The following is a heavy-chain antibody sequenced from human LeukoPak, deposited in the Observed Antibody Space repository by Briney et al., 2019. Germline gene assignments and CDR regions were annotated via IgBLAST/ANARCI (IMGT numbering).Heavy chain of an antibody. CDR3: ARAGYGDSDFDY. D-gene: IGHD4-17*01. V-gene: IGHV4-34*01. CDR2: INHSGST. CDR1: GGSFSGYY. Sequence: PSETLSLTCAVYGGSFSGYYWSWIRQPPGKGLEWIGEINHSGSTNYNPSLKSRVTISVDTSKNQFSLKLSSVTAAETAVYYCARAGYGDSDFDYWGQGTLVTVSS. J-gene: IGHJ4*02.